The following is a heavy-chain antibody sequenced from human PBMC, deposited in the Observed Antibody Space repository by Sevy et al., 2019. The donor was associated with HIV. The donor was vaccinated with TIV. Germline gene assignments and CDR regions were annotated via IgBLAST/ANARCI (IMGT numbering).Heavy chain of an antibody. D-gene: IGHD3-3*01. CDR2: IIPILGIA. J-gene: IGHJ6*03. CDR3: AGGRGDDFWSGYYIYYYYMDV. V-gene: IGHV1-69*10. CDR1: GGTFSSYA. Sequence: ASVKVSCKASGGTFSSYAISWVRQAPGQGLEWMGGIIPILGIANYAQTFQGRVTITADKSTSTAYMELSSLRSEDTAVYYCAGGRGDDFWSGYYIYYYYMDVWGKGTTVTVSS.